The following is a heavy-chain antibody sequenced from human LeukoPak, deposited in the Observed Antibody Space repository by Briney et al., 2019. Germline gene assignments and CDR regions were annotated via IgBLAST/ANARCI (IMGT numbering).Heavy chain of an antibody. CDR3: ARDRTEYSSDGYYFGMDV. Sequence: GGSLRLSCAASEFTFSSYSMNWVRQAPGKGLEWVSYISFSSSTIYYADSVKGRFTISRDNAKSSLYLQMNSLRPEDTAIYYCARDRTEYSSDGYYFGMDVWGQGTTVTVPS. D-gene: IGHD5-18*01. J-gene: IGHJ6*02. CDR1: EFTFSSYS. CDR2: ISFSSSTI. V-gene: IGHV3-48*04.